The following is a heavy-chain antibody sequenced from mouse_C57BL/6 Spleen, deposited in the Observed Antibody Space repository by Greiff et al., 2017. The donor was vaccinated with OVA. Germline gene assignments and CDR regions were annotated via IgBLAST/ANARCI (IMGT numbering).Heavy chain of an antibody. Sequence: EVQLVESEGGLVQPGRSMKLSCTASGFTFSDYYMAWVRQVPEKGLEWVANINYDGSSTYYLDSLKSRFIISRDNAKNILYLQMSSLKSEDTATYYCARVLYSNPFDYWGQGTTLTVSS. D-gene: IGHD2-5*01. CDR1: GFTFSDYY. J-gene: IGHJ2*01. CDR3: ARVLYSNPFDY. V-gene: IGHV5-16*01. CDR2: INYDGSST.